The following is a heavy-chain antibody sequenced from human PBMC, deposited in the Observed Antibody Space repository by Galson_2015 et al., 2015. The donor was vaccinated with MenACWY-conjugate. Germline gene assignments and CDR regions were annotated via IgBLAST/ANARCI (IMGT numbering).Heavy chain of an antibody. V-gene: IGHV3-30*04. CDR1: GFTFSDYA. J-gene: IGHJ4*02. D-gene: IGHD4-17*01. Sequence: SLRLSCAASGFTFSDYAMHWVRQAPGKGLEWVAVISYDGNNKYYADSVKGRFTISRDNSKNTLYLQVNSLRAEDTAVYYCARVSGYGDYTTYLDYWGQGTLVTVSS. CDR2: ISYDGNNK. CDR3: ARVSGYGDYTTYLDY.